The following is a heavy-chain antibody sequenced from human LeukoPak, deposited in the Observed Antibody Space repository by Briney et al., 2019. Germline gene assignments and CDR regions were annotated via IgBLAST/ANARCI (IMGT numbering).Heavy chain of an antibody. V-gene: IGHV4-59*01. CDR1: GGSISSYY. D-gene: IGHD2-2*01. CDR2: IYYSGST. CDR3: ATEHCTSSSCRFDS. Sequence: SETLSLTCTVSGGSISSYYWSWIRQPPGKGLEWIGYIYYSGSTNYNPSLKSRVTISVDTSKNQFSLKLSSVTAADTAVYYCATEHCTSSSCRFDSWGQGTLVTVSS. J-gene: IGHJ4*02.